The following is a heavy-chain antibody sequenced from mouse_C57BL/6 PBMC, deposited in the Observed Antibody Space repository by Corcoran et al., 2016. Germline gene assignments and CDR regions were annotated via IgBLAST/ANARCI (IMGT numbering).Heavy chain of an antibody. D-gene: IGHD2-4*01. CDR3: ARIYYDYLAY. CDR2: INPNNGGT. CDR1: GYTFTDYY. J-gene: IGHJ3*01. Sequence: EVQLQQSGPELVKPGASVKISCKASGYTFTDYYMNWVKQSHGKSLEWIGDINPNNGGTSYNQKFKGKATLTVDKSSSTAYMELRSLTSEDSAVYYCARIYYDYLAYWGQGTLVTVSA. V-gene: IGHV1-26*01.